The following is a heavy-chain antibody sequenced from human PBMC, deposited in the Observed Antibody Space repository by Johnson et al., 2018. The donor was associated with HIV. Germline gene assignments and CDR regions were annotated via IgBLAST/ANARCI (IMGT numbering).Heavy chain of an antibody. Sequence: VQLVESGGGVVQPGGSLRLSCAASGFTFSSYAMSWVRQAPGKGLEWVSTFSGSGDNTYYADSVRGRFAISRDNSKNTLYLQMNSLRADDTAVYYCARKKDAAFDIWGQGTMVTVSS. J-gene: IGHJ3*02. CDR3: ARKKDAAFDI. CDR1: GFTFSSYA. V-gene: IGHV3-23*04. CDR2: FSGSGDNT.